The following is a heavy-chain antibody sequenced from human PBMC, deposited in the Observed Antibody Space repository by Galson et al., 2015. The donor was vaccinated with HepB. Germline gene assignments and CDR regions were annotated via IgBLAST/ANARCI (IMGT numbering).Heavy chain of an antibody. CDR3: AKDFPPYYYYGMDV. V-gene: IGHV3-30*02. CDR2: IRYDGSNK. CDR1: GFTFSSYW. Sequence: SLRLSCAASGFTFSSYWMHWVRQAPGKGLEWVAFIRYDGSNKYYADSVKGRFTISRDNSKNTLYLQMNSLRAEDTAVYYCAKDFPPYYYYGMDVWGQGTTVTASS. J-gene: IGHJ6*02.